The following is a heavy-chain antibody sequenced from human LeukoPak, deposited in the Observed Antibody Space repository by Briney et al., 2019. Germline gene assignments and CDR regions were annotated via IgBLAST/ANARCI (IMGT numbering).Heavy chain of an antibody. V-gene: IGHV4-39*07. D-gene: IGHD2/OR15-2a*01. Sequence: SETLSLTCTVSGGFISSSIYYWGWIRQPPGKGLEWIGSIYYSGSTDYNPSLKSRVTISVDTSKNQFSLKLSSVTAADTAVYHCAGDRSGTTEYWGQGTLVTVSS. J-gene: IGHJ1*01. CDR3: AGDRSGTTEY. CDR2: IYYSGST. CDR1: GGFISSSIYY.